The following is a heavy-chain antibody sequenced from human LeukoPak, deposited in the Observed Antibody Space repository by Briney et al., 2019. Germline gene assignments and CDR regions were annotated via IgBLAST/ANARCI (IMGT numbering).Heavy chain of an antibody. CDR1: GGSMSSGVYY. CDR2: IYYSGST. V-gene: IGHV4-39*01. Sequence: SETLSLTCTVSGGSMSSGVYYWAWIRQPPGTGLEWIGTIYYSGSTYYNPSLKSRVSISVDTSKNQFSLKLSSVTAADTAVYYCARHEDWRSADLWGQGTMVTVSS. J-gene: IGHJ3*01. D-gene: IGHD2-8*02. CDR3: ARHEDWRSADL.